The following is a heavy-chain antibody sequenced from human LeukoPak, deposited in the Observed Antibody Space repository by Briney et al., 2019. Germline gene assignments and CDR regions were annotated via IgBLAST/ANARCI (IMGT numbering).Heavy chain of an antibody. CDR1: GLTGSHSY. D-gene: IGHD6-19*01. J-gene: IGHJ6*02. CDR2: IHTSGDT. Sequence: GGSLRLSCAASGLTGSHSYVSWVRQAPVKGLEWVSAIHTSGDTCYADSVKGRFTISRDNSKNTLYLQMNSLRAEDTAVYYCARLDVAGRDYYYGMDVWGQGTTVTVSS. V-gene: IGHV3-66*03. CDR3: ARLDVAGRDYYYGMDV.